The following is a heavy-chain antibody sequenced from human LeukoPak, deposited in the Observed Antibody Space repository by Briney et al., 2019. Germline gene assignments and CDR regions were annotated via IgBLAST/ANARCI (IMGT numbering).Heavy chain of an antibody. CDR2: ISSSSSYI. D-gene: IGHD6-19*01. Sequence: GGSLRLSCAASGFTFGSYHINWVRQAPGKGPEWVSSISSSSSYIYYAVSVKGRFTISRDNAKNSLYLQMNSLRAEDTAVYYCARDGSHSGWSPFGYWGQGTLVTVSS. CDR1: GFTFGSYH. CDR3: ARDGSHSGWSPFGY. V-gene: IGHV3-21*01. J-gene: IGHJ4*02.